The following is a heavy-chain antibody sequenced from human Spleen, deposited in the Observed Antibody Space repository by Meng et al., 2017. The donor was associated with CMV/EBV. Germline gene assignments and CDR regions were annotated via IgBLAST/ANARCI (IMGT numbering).Heavy chain of an antibody. J-gene: IGHJ1*01. CDR3: AMSIPAAPPGYFQH. V-gene: IGHV1-69*10. CDR2: IIPILGIA. CDR1: GGTFSSYA. D-gene: IGHD2-2*01. Sequence: ASGGTFSSYAIGWVRQAPGQGLEWMGGIIPILGIANYAQKFQGRVTITADKSTSTAYMELSSLRSEDTAVYYCAMSIPAAPPGYFQHWGQGTLVTVSS.